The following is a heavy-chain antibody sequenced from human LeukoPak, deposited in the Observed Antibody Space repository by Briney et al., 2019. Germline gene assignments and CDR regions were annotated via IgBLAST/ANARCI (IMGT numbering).Heavy chain of an antibody. J-gene: IGHJ4*02. V-gene: IGHV4-4*07. D-gene: IGHD6-6*01. CDR3: ARVRFSSSPARQYYFDY. CDR2: IYTSGST. CDR1: GGSISSYY. Sequence: PSETLSLTCTVSGGSISSYYWSWIRQPAGKGLEWIGRIYTSGSTNYNPSLKSRVTMSVDTSKNRFSLKLSSVTAADTAVYYCARVRFSSSPARQYYFDYWGQGTLVTVSS.